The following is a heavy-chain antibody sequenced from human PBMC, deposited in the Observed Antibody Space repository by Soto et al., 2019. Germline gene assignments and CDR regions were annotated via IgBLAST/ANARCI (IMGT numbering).Heavy chain of an antibody. CDR2: INPDNGNT. V-gene: IGHV1-3*01. CDR1: GFSFSDNL. CDR3: ARAIWPAARRAKVALDA. J-gene: IGHJ3*01. Sequence: QVQLVQSGAEVRKPGASVNISCRASGFSFSDNLINWVRQAPGQSLEWMGWINPDNGNTRYSQTFQGRVTISRHSPASMAYVRGTDLPSENPPFYSCARAIWPAARRAKVALDAGAKGQWSPSLQ.